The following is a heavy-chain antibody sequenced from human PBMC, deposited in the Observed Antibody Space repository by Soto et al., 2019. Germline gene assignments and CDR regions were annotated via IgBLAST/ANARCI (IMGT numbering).Heavy chain of an antibody. V-gene: IGHV1-3*01. CDR3: ARNSQLGYSYGWFDP. CDR1: GYTFTSYA. J-gene: IGHJ5*02. Sequence: ASVKVSCKASGYTFTSYAMHWVRQAPGQRLEWMGWINAGNGNTKYSQKFQGRVTITRDTSASTAYMELSSLRSEDTAVYYCARNSQLGYSYGWFDPWGQGTLVTVSS. CDR2: INAGNGNT. D-gene: IGHD5-18*01.